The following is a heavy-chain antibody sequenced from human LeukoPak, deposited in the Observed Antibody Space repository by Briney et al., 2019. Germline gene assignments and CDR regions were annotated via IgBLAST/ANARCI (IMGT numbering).Heavy chain of an antibody. J-gene: IGHJ6*02. CDR2: INWNGGST. V-gene: IGHV3-20*01. D-gene: IGHD6-19*01. CDR3: ARVMAPSSGWGDEYYYYYGMDV. CDR1: GFTFDDYG. Sequence: GGSLRLSCAASGFTFDDYGMSWVRQAPGKGLEWVSGINWNGGSTGYADSVKGRFTISRDNAKNSLYLQMNSLRAEDTALYHCARVMAPSSGWGDEYYYYYGMDVWGQGTTVTVSS.